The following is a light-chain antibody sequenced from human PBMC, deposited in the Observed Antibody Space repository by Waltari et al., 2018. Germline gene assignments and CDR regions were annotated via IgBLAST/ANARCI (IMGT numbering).Light chain of an antibody. CDR2: SNN. Sequence: QSVLTQPPSASGTPGQRVTISCSGSSSNIGSNTVNWYQQLPGTAPKLRIYSNNQRPSGVPDRFSVSKSGTSASLAISGLQSEDEADYYCAAWDDSLNGLVFGGGTKLTVL. J-gene: IGLJ2*01. CDR3: AAWDDSLNGLV. CDR1: SSNIGSNT. V-gene: IGLV1-44*01.